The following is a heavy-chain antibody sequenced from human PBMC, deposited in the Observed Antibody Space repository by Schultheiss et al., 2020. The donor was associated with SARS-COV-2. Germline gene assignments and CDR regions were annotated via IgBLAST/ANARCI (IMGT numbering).Heavy chain of an antibody. CDR3: ARSNGDDWGGQAWFDP. CDR2: IYYSGST. J-gene: IGHJ5*02. CDR1: GGSISSYY. Sequence: SETLSLTCTVSGGSISSYYWGWIRQPPGKGMEWIGSIYYSGSTYYNPSLKSRVSISVHTSMNLFSLELSSVTAADTAVYSCARSNGDDWGGQAWFDPWGQGTLVTVSS. D-gene: IGHD4-23*01. V-gene: IGHV4-39*07.